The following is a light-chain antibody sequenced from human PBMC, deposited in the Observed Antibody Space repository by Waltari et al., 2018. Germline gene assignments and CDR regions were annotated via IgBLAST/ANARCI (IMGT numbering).Light chain of an antibody. CDR2: DTS. Sequence: IVMTQSPATLSVSPGERVALSCRASQSVSTNFAWYQQRPGQAPRLLIYDTSTRATGIPARFSGSGSGTEFTLTISSLQSEDSAIYYCQQYENLITFGQGTRLEIK. J-gene: IGKJ5*01. V-gene: IGKV3D-15*01. CDR3: QQYENLIT. CDR1: QSVSTN.